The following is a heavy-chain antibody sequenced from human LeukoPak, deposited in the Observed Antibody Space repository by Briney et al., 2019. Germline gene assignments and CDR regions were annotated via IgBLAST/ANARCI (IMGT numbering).Heavy chain of an antibody. CDR3: ARSITMFGVVWDAFDI. D-gene: IGHD3-3*01. V-gene: IGHV4-38-2*01. CDR2: IYHSGST. Sequence: SETLSLTCAVSGYSIRSGYYWGWIRQPPGKGLEWIGSIYHSGSTYYNPSLKSRVTISVDMSKNQFSLKLSSVTAADTAVYYCARSITMFGVVWDAFDIWGQGTMVTVSS. CDR1: GYSIRSGYY. J-gene: IGHJ3*02.